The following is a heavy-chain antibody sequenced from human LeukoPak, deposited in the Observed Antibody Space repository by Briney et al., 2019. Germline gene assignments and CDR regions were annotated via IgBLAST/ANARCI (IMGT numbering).Heavy chain of an antibody. D-gene: IGHD3-3*01. J-gene: IGHJ4*02. CDR2: ISGSGGST. CDR1: GFTFSSYA. Sequence: GGSLRLSCAASGFTFSSYAMSWVRQAPGKGLEWVSAISGSGGSTYYADSVKGRFTISRDNSKNTLYLQMNSLRAEDPAVYYCAKADPAYYDFWSGYYLLDYWGQGTLVTVSS. CDR3: AKADPAYYDFWSGYYLLDY. V-gene: IGHV3-23*01.